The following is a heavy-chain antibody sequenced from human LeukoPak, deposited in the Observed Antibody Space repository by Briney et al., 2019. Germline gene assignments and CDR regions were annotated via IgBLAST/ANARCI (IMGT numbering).Heavy chain of an antibody. D-gene: IGHD6-13*01. J-gene: IGHJ4*02. CDR2: INPNSGGT. CDR3: ARVFVAAIAAAQFDY. V-gene: IGHV1-2*02. CDR1: GYTFTDYY. Sequence: ASVKLSCKASGYTFTDYYMHWVRQTPGQGLEWMGWINPNSGGTNYAQKFQGRVTMTRDTSISTAYMELSRLRSDDTAVYYCARVFVAAIAAAQFDYWGQGTLVTVSS.